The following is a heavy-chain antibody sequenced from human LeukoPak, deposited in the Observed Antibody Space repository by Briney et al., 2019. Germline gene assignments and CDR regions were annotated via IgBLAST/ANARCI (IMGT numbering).Heavy chain of an antibody. CDR2: ISWGGGST. CDR3: AKDMFGAAAGDYYGMDV. Sequence: AESLCLSCAASGCTFGGYDMNWIRQPPGKGLEWIGLISWGGGSTYYGGSVKCRFTITRDNSKNSLYPQMNSLRAEDTALYYCAKDMFGAAAGDYYGMDVWGKGATVTVSS. V-gene: IGHV3-43D*04. CDR1: GCTFGGYD. J-gene: IGHJ6*04. D-gene: IGHD6-13*01.